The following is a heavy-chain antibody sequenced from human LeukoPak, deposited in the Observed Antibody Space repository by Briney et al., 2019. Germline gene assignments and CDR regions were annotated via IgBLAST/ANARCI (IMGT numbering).Heavy chain of an antibody. CDR2: ISISSNYI. D-gene: IGHD3-9*01. CDR1: GFSLRTYS. Sequence: PGGSLRLSCDASGFSLRTYSMNWVRQAPGKGLEGVSSISISSNYIYYADSVKGRFTISRDNAKNSLYLQMNDLRVEDTALYFCTRDGHGDGFLTGYSYSGMDVWGQGTTVTVSS. J-gene: IGHJ6*02. CDR3: TRDGHGDGFLTGYSYSGMDV. V-gene: IGHV3-21*01.